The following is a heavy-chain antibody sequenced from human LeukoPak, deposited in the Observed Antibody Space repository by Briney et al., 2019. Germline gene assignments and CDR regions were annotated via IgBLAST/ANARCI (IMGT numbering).Heavy chain of an antibody. CDR2: ISGSGGST. J-gene: IGHJ4*02. CDR3: AKETSSGYYYG. D-gene: IGHD3-22*01. CDR1: GFTFSSYG. V-gene: IGHV3-23*01. Sequence: GGSLGLSCAASGFTFSSYGMSWVRQAPGKGLEWISAISGSGGSTYYADSVKGRFTISRDNSKNTLYLQMNSLRAEDTAVYYCAKETSSGYYYGWGQGTLVTVSS.